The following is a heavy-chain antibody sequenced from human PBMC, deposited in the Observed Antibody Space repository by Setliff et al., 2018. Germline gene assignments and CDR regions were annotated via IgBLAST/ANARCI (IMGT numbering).Heavy chain of an antibody. D-gene: IGHD3-3*02. CDR1: GGSISSYY. Sequence: SETLSLTCTVSGGSISSYYWSWIRQPPGKGLEWIGYIDYSGSTNYNPSLKSRVTISLDASKNQFSLQLSSVTAADTAVYYCARDGLGAFSLRSMDVWGKGTTVTVSS. CDR2: IDYSGST. J-gene: IGHJ6*04. V-gene: IGHV4-59*01. CDR3: ARDGLGAFSLRSMDV.